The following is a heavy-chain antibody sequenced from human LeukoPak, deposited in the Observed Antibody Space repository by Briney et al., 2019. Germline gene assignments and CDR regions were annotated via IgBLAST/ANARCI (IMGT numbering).Heavy chain of an antibody. Sequence: GGSLRLSRAASGFTFSFYGMSWVRQAPGKGLEWVSALSGSGGTTYYADLMKGRFTISRDNSKNTLYLQMNSLRAEDTAVYYCARDRVGATLYFDYWGQGTLVTVSS. CDR2: LSGSGGTT. D-gene: IGHD1-26*01. J-gene: IGHJ4*02. V-gene: IGHV3-23*01. CDR1: GFTFSFYG. CDR3: ARDRVGATLYFDY.